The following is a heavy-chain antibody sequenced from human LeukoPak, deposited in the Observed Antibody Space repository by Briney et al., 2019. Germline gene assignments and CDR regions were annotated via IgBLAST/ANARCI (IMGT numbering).Heavy chain of an antibody. Sequence: ASVKVSCKASGLTFSNYGITWVRQAPGQGLEWVGWISAYDGNTNYAQKFQGRVTMTTDTSTSIAHMELRSLRYDDTAVYYCARDGRFAAYEPDYWGQGTLVTVSS. CDR1: GLTFSNYG. CDR2: ISAYDGNT. CDR3: ARDGRFAAYEPDY. V-gene: IGHV1-18*01. J-gene: IGHJ4*02. D-gene: IGHD1-26*01.